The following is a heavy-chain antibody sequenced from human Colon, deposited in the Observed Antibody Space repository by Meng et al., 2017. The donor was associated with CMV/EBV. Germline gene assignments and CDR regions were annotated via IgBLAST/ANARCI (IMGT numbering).Heavy chain of an antibody. CDR3: VRSLDDASGHFRDY. V-gene: IGHV1-18*01. CDR1: GYTFTTFG. Sequence: ASVKVSCKASGYTFTTFGISWVRQAPGQGPEWMGWISPYSGHTNSAPKFQGRVTLTTDTSTSTAYMDLRSLRSDDTAVYYCVRSLDDASGHFRDYWGQGTLVTVSS. D-gene: IGHD3-3*01. J-gene: IGHJ4*02. CDR2: ISPYSGHT.